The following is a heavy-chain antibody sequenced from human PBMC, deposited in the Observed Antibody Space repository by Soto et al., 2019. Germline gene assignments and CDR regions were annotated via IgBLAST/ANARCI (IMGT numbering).Heavy chain of an antibody. D-gene: IGHD3-3*01. V-gene: IGHV4-34*01. J-gene: IGHJ5*02. CDR3: ARDRLLTIFGVDHTGDWFDP. Sequence: KPSETLSLTCAVYGGSFSGYYWSWIRQPPGKGLEWIGEINHSGSTNYNPSLKSRVTISVDTSKNQFSLQLNSVTPEDTAVYYCARDRLLTIFGVDHTGDWFDPWGQGTLVTVSS. CDR2: INHSGST. CDR1: GGSFSGYY.